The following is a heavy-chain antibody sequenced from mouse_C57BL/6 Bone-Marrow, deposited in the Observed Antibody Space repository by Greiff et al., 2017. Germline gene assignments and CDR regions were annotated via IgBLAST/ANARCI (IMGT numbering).Heavy chain of an antibody. J-gene: IGHJ3*01. CDR3: ARAGLGPAWFSY. CDR1: GYSITSGYY. D-gene: IGHD4-1*01. CDR2: ISYDGSN. V-gene: IGHV3-6*01. Sequence: EVQLQESGPGLVKPSQSLSLTCSVTGYSITSGYYWNWIRQFPGNKLEWMGYISYDGSNNYNPSLKNLISITRDTSKNQFFLKLNSVTTEDTATYYCARAGLGPAWFSYWGQGTLVTVSA.